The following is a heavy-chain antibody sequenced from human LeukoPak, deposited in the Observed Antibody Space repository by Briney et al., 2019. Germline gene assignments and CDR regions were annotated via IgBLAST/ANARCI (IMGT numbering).Heavy chain of an antibody. CDR2: ISWNSGRI. CDR3: AKGGVASDNFWYFDL. J-gene: IGHJ2*01. D-gene: IGHD3-10*01. Sequence: GGSLRLSCAASGFTFDVYAMHWVRQPPGKGLEWVSGISWNSGRIDYADSVKGRFTISRDNAKDSLYLQMNSLRAEDTALYYCAKGGVASDNFWYFDLWAVAPWSLSPQ. CDR1: GFTFDVYA. V-gene: IGHV3-9*01.